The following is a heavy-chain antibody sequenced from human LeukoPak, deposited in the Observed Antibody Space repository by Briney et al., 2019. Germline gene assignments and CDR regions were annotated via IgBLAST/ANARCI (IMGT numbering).Heavy chain of an antibody. J-gene: IGHJ4*02. CDR3: ASLPGSSWYSDY. V-gene: IGHV5-51*01. CDR2: IHPGDSET. D-gene: IGHD6-13*01. CDR1: GFTFSTYA. Sequence: GGSLRLSCAASGFTFSTYAMSWVRQAPGKGLEWMGIIHPGDSETRYSPSFQGQVTISADKSISTAYLQWSSLKASDTAMYYCASLPGSSWYSDYWGQGTLVTVSS.